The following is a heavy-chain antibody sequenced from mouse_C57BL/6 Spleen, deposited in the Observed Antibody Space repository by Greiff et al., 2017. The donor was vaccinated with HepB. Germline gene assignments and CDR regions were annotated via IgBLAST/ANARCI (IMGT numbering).Heavy chain of an antibody. CDR2: INPSSGYT. Sequence: VQLQQSGADLARPGASVKMSCKASGYTFTSYTMHWVKQRPGQGLEWIGYINPSSGYTKYNQKFKDKATLTADKSSSTAYMQLSSLTSEDSAVYYCARAITTLVATYYAMDYWGQGTSVTVSS. D-gene: IGHD1-1*01. V-gene: IGHV1-4*01. J-gene: IGHJ4*01. CDR1: GYTFTSYT. CDR3: ARAITTLVATYYAMDY.